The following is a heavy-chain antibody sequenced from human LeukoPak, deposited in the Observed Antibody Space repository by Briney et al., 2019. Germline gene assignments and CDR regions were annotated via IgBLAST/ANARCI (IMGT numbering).Heavy chain of an antibody. D-gene: IGHD2-15*01. CDR2: IIPIISTA. Sequence: ASLKVSSKASGGTFSSYAISWVRQAPGPGLEWMGGIIPIISTANYAQNIQGRVTITADESTSTAYMELSSLRSEDTAVYYCARRVDGSIDYWGQGTLVTVSS. V-gene: IGHV1-69*13. CDR3: ARRVDGSIDY. J-gene: IGHJ4*02. CDR1: GGTFSSYA.